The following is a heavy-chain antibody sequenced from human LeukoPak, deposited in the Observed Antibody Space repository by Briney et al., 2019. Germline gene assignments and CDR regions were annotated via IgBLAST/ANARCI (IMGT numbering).Heavy chain of an antibody. J-gene: IGHJ4*02. D-gene: IGHD6-19*01. CDR2: INPNSGGT. Sequence: ASVKVSCKASGYTFTSYGISWVRQAPGQGLEWMGWINPNSGGTNYAQKFQGRVTMTRDTSISTAYMELSRLRSDDTAVYYCARGYSSGWTDNLDYWGQGTLVTVSS. V-gene: IGHV1-2*02. CDR1: GYTFTSYG. CDR3: ARGYSSGWTDNLDY.